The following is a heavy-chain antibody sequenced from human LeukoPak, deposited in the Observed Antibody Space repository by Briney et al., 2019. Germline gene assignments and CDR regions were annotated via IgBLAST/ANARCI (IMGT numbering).Heavy chain of an antibody. J-gene: IGHJ4*02. CDR2: IHHSGST. CDR1: GGSISSYY. CDR3: ARGGNWAFDY. Sequence: PSETLSLTCTVSGGSISSYYWSWIRQPPGKGLEWIAEIHHSGSTNYNPSLKSRVTISVDRSKNQFSLNLSSVTAADTAVYYCARGGNWAFDYWGQGTLVIVSS. D-gene: IGHD7-27*01. V-gene: IGHV4-59*12.